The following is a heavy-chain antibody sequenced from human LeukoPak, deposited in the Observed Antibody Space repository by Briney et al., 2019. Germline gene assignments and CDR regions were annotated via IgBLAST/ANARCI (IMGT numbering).Heavy chain of an antibody. CDR2: IDTDGSST. CDR3: TRGYVGIDY. V-gene: IGHV3-74*01. J-gene: IGHJ4*02. Sequence: GSLELSCSAPGIPFKSFWVHWVRQTPEKGLVWVARIDTDGSSTIYADSVKGRFTISRDNAKNTLFLQMNSLRAEDTALYYCTRGYVGIDYWGQGTLVTVSS. D-gene: IGHD5-12*01. CDR1: GIPFKSFW.